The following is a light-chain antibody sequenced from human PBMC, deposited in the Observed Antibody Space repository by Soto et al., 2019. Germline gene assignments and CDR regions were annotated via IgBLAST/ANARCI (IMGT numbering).Light chain of an antibody. V-gene: IGKV1-39*01. Sequence: DIQMTQSPASLAASLGDRITISCRASQTISNYLNWYHQKPGEAPKILIYGASTLQSGVPSCVSGSGSGTEFTLTISSLHPEDFGSYYGQQSYNVPCTFGPG. CDR2: GAS. J-gene: IGKJ3*01. CDR3: QQSYNVPCT. CDR1: QTISNY.